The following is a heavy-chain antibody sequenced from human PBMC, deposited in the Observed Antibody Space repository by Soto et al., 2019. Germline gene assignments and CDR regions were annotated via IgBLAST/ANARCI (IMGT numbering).Heavy chain of an antibody. D-gene: IGHD6-6*01. CDR2: IYSGGST. CDR3: AREEYSSSGAFDI. CDR1: GFTVSSNY. J-gene: IGHJ3*02. Sequence: GESLKISCAASGFTVSSNYMSWVRQAPGKGLEWVSVIYSGGSTYYADSVKGRFTISRDNSKNTLYLQMNSLRAGDTAVYYCAREEYSSSGAFDIWGQGTMVTVSS. V-gene: IGHV3-53*01.